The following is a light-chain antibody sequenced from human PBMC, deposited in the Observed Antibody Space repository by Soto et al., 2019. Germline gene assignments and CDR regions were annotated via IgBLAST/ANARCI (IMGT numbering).Light chain of an antibody. V-gene: IGKV1-5*01. J-gene: IGKJ1*01. Sequence: DIQMTQSPSTLSGSVGDRVTITCRASQTISSWLAWYQQKPGKAPKLLIYDASSLETGVPSRFSGNGSGTEFTLTISSLQSDDFAIYYCQQYNIYWTFGQGTKVDI. CDR3: QQYNIYWT. CDR1: QTISSW. CDR2: DAS.